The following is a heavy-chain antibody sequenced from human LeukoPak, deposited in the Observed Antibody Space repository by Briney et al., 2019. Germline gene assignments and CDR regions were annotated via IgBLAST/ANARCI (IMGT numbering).Heavy chain of an antibody. J-gene: IGHJ4*02. D-gene: IGHD4-17*01. V-gene: IGHV1-3*01. Sequence: GASVKVSCKASGYTFTSYAMHWVRQAPGQRLEWMGWINAGNGNTKYSQKFQGRVTIARDTSASTAYMELSSLGSEDTAVYYCARGAVTTMAFDYWGQGTLVTVSS. CDR2: INAGNGNT. CDR1: GYTFTSYA. CDR3: ARGAVTTMAFDY.